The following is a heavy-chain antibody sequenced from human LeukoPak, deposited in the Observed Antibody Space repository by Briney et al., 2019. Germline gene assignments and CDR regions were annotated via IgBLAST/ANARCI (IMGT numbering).Heavy chain of an antibody. CDR3: ARADIVVVPAAIAYYYYYYMDV. CDR2: INSDGSST. V-gene: IGHV3-74*01. Sequence: GGSLRLSCAASGFTFSSYWMHWVRQAPGKGLVRVSRINSDGSSTSYADSVKGRFTISRDNAKNTLYLQMNSLRAEDTAVYYCARADIVVVPAAIAYYYYYYMDVWGKGTTVTISS. D-gene: IGHD2-2*01. CDR1: GFTFSSYW. J-gene: IGHJ6*03.